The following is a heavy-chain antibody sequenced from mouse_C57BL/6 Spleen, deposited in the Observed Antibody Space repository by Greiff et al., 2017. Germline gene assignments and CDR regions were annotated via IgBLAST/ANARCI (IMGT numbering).Heavy chain of an antibody. D-gene: IGHD2-12*01. CDR2: IRNKANGYTT. CDR3: ARSDSEDWYFDV. V-gene: IGHV7-3*01. J-gene: IGHJ1*03. Sequence: EVQVVESGGGLVQPGGSLSLSCAASGFTFTDYYMSWVRQPPGKALEWLGFIRNKANGYTTEYSASVKGRFTISRDNSQSILYLQMNALRAEDSATYYCARSDSEDWYFDVWGTGTTVTVSS. CDR1: GFTFTDYY.